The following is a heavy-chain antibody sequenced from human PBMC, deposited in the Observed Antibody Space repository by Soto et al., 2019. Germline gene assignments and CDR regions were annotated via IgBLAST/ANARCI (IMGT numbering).Heavy chain of an antibody. Sequence: GGSLRLSCAASGFTFSSYAMSWVRQAPGKGLEWVSAISGSGGSTYYADSVKGRFTISRDNSKNTLYLQMNSLRAEDTAVYYCAKGDGDQRDFYYYGMDVWGQGTTDTVSS. CDR3: AKGDGDQRDFYYYGMDV. CDR1: GFTFSSYA. V-gene: IGHV3-23*01. D-gene: IGHD4-17*01. CDR2: ISGSGGST. J-gene: IGHJ6*02.